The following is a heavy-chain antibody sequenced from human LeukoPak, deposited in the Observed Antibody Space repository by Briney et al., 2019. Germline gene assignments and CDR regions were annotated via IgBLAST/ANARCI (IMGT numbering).Heavy chain of an antibody. CDR1: GLAFSAYK. CDR3: VVGGSPGY. J-gene: IGHJ4*02. CDR2: ISTDGYTT. D-gene: IGHD2-15*01. V-gene: IGHV3-74*01. Sequence: GVSMRLSCAASGLAFSAYKMHWVRQAPRKGLVWVSRISTDGYTTDYADFVQGRFTASRDNTKNTWSLEMNSLRAEDTAVYYCVVGGSPGYWGQGTLVTVSS.